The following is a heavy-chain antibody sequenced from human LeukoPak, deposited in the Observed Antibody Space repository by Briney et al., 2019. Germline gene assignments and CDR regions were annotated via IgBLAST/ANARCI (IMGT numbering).Heavy chain of an antibody. CDR3: ARDKAAAGTPTYYYGMDV. CDR1: GFTVSSNY. CDR2: IYSGGST. J-gene: IGHJ6*02. D-gene: IGHD6-13*01. V-gene: IGHV3-66*01. Sequence: PGGSLRLSCAASGFTVSSNYMSWVRQAPGKGLEWVSVIYSGGSTYYADSVKGRFTISRDNSKNTLYLQMNSLRAEDTAVYYCARDKAAAGTPTYYYGMDVWGQGTTVTVSS.